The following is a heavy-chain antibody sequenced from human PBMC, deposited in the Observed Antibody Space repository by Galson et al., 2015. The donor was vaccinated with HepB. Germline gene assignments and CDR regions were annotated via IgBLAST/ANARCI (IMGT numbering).Heavy chain of an antibody. CDR2: INSDGSRT. CDR3: ASGLVGAITIFGAGAFDM. V-gene: IGHV3-74*01. Sequence: SLRLSCAASGFTFSSYWMRWVRQAPGKGLVWVSRINSDGSRTGYADSVKGRFTISRDNSKNILYLQMGSLRTEDMAVYYCASGLVGAITIFGAGAFDMWGRGTMVTVSS. D-gene: IGHD3-3*01. J-gene: IGHJ3*02. CDR1: GFTFSSYW.